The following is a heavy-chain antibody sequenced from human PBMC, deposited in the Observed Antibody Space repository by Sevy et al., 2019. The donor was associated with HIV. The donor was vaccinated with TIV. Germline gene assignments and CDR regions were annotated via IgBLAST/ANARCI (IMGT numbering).Heavy chain of an antibody. CDR2: IGYDGSNK. D-gene: IGHD2-15*01. J-gene: IGHJ6*02. CDR3: AGALAAAPYYYGMDV. Sequence: GGSLRLSCAASGFTFSSYGMHWVRQAPGKGLEWVAVIGYDGSNKYYADSVKGRFTISRDNSKNTLYLQMNSLRAEDTAAYYCAGALAAAPYYYGMDVWGQGPRVTVPS. CDR1: GFTFSSYG. V-gene: IGHV3-33*01.